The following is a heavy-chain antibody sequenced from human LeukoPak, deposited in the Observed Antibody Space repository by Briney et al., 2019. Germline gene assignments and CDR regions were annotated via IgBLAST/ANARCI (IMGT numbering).Heavy chain of an antibody. D-gene: IGHD2/OR15-2a*01. CDR2: SGST. V-gene: IGHV4-38-2*02. CDR3: ATLRINAGTTHPFDI. J-gene: IGHJ3*02. Sequence: SETLSLTCTVSGYSISSGYYWGWIRQPPGKGLEWIGSGSTYYNPSLKSRVTISVDTSKNQFSLKLTSVTAADTAVYYCATLRINAGTTHPFDIWGQGTRVTVAS. CDR1: GYSISSGYY.